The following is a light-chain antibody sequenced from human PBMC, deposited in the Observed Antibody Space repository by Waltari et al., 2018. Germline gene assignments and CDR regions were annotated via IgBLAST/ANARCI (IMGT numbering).Light chain of an antibody. CDR1: QIIMSW. CDR2: KAS. CDR3: QQYNTDYT. V-gene: IGKV1-5*03. Sequence: DVQMTQSPSTLSASVGDTVSITCRASQIIMSWLAWYQQKAGKAPKVLISKASTLESGVPSRFSGSESGTEFTLTISNLQPDDFATYYCQQYNTDYTFGQGTILEIK. J-gene: IGKJ2*01.